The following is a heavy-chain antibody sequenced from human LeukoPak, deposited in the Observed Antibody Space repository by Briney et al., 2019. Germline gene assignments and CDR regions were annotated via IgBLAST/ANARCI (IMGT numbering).Heavy chain of an antibody. CDR3: ARAGYSRGWFAYY. J-gene: IGHJ4*02. CDR2: IKQDESEK. D-gene: IGHD6-19*01. CDR1: RFTFSSFW. V-gene: IGHV3-7*05. Sequence: GGSLRLSCVASRFTFSSFWMSWVRQAPGKGLEWVANIKQDESEKYYVDSVKGRFTISRDNAKNSLYLQMNTLSAEDTAIYYCARAGYSRGWFAYYWGQGALVTVSS.